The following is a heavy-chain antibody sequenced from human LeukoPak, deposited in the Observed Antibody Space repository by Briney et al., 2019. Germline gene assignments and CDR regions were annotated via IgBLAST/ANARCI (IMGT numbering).Heavy chain of an antibody. CDR3: ARDRERRDGYKEGPGGAFDI. Sequence: PSETLSLTCTVSGGSISSSSYYWGWIRQPPGKGLEWIGSIYYSGSTYYNPSLKSRVTISVDTSKNQFSLKLSSVTAADTAVYYCARDRERRDGYKEGPGGAFDIWGQGTMVTVSS. J-gene: IGHJ3*02. CDR1: GGSISSSSYY. V-gene: IGHV4-39*07. CDR2: IYYSGST. D-gene: IGHD5-24*01.